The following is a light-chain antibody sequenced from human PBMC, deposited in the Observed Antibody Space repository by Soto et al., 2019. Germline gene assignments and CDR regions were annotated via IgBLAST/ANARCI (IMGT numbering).Light chain of an antibody. CDR3: QKYNSAPPVPYT. CDR1: QGISHY. J-gene: IGKJ2*01. Sequence: DIQMTQSPSSLSASVGDRVTITCRATQGISHYLAWYQQRPGRAPKLLIYAASTLHSGVPSRFSGSGSGTDFTLTISSLQPEDVGTYYCQKYNSAPPVPYTFGQGTKLEIK. CDR2: AAS. V-gene: IGKV1-27*01.